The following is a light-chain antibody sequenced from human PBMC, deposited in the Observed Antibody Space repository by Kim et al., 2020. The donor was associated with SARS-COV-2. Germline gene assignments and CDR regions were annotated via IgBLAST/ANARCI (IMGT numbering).Light chain of an antibody. CDR3: QQRSNWPLT. J-gene: IGKJ4*01. Sequence: LSPGERATLSSRASQSVSSYLAWYQQKPGQAPTPLIYDAANRATSIPARFSGSGSGTEFTLTISSLEPEDFAVYYCQQRSNWPLTFGGGTKVDIK. CDR2: DAA. CDR1: QSVSSY. V-gene: IGKV3-11*01.